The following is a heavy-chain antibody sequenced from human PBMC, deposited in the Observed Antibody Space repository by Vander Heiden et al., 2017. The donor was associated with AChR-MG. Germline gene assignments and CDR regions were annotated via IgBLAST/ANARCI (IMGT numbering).Heavy chain of an antibody. V-gene: IGHV3-9*01. J-gene: IGHJ4*02. CDR2: ISWNSGSI. D-gene: IGHD5-18*01. CDR3: AKDNSGYPTRGDY. CDR1: GFTFDDYA. Sequence: EVQLVESGGGLVRPGRSLRLSCAAPGFTFDDYAMHWVRQAPGKGLEWVSGISWNSGSIGYADSVKGRFTISRDNAKNSLYLQMNSLRAEDTALYYCAKDNSGYPTRGDYWGQGTLVTVSS.